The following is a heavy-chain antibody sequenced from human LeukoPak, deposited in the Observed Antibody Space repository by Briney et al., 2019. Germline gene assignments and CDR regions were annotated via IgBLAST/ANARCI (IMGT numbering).Heavy chain of an antibody. CDR2: VSPRGST. CDR1: GDSIRSYS. CDR3: ASSFYDSSGYSSVFDY. Sequence: PSETLSLTCIVSGDSIRSYSWSWIRQVAGKGLEWIGRVSPRGSTNYNPSLKSRVTMSVDTPKNHFSLKLSSVTAADTAVYYCASSFYDSSGYSSVFDYWGQGTLVTVSS. D-gene: IGHD3-22*01. J-gene: IGHJ4*02. V-gene: IGHV4-4*07.